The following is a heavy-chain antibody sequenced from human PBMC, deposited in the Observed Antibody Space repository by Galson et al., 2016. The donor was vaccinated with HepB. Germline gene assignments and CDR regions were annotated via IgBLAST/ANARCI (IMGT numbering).Heavy chain of an antibody. CDR2: IYYRGHP. V-gene: IGHV4-39*01. CDR3: ARRLKYCSGPSCNFDY. CDR1: GGSTISGSYY. D-gene: IGHD2-2*01. Sequence: SETLSLTCTVSGGSTISGSYYWGWIRQPPGKGLEWIGTIYYRGHPYYNPSLKSRVSISVDTSKNQFSLRLTSVTAADTAVYYCARRLKYCSGPSCNFDYWGQGTLVTVSS. J-gene: IGHJ4*02.